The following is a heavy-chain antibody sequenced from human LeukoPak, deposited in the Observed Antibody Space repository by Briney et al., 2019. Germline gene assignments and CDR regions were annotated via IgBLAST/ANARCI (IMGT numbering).Heavy chain of an antibody. Sequence: GESLNISCKGSTYIFTNYWIGWVRQMPGKGLEWMGIIYAGDPDTKYSPSFQGQVTISADKSISTAYLQWSGLKASDTAMYYCTALDRTNSASGFDYWGQGTLVTVSS. J-gene: IGHJ4*02. D-gene: IGHD1-14*01. CDR1: TYIFTNYW. CDR3: TALDRTNSASGFDY. V-gene: IGHV5-51*01. CDR2: IYAGDPDT.